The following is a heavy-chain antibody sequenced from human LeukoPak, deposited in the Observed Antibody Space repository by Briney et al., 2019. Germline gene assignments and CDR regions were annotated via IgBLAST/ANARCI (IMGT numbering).Heavy chain of an antibody. CDR1: GYSLTSYW. J-gene: IGHJ5*02. CDR2: IYPGDSDT. CDR3: ARAPLDYDSSGYYPGGWFDP. D-gene: IGHD3-22*01. V-gene: IGHV5-51*01. Sequence: GESLKISCKGSGYSLTSYWIGWVRQMPGKGLEWMGIIYPGDSDTRYSPSFQGQVTISADKSISTAYLQWSSLKASDTAMYYCARAPLDYDSSGYYPGGWFDPWGQGTLVTVSS.